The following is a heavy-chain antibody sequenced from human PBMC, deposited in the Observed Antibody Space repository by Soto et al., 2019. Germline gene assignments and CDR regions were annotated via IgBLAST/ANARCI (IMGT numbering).Heavy chain of an antibody. V-gene: IGHV5-51*01. CDR2: IYPGDSDT. J-gene: IGHJ3*02. D-gene: IGHD2-15*01. CDR1: GYSFTSYW. Sequence: GESLKISCKGSGYSFTSYWIGWVRQMPGKGLEWMGIIYPGDSDTRYSPSFQGQVTISADKSISTAYLQWSSLKASDTAMYYCARQGGYCSGGSCYYAFDIWGQGTMVTVSS. CDR3: ARQGGYCSGGSCYYAFDI.